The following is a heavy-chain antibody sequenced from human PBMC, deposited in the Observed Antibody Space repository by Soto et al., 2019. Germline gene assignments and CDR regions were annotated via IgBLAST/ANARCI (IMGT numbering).Heavy chain of an antibody. J-gene: IGHJ4*02. CDR1: GFTFSDFY. V-gene: IGHV3-48*01. D-gene: IGHD1-1*01. CDR3: ARRNALEY. Sequence: EVQLVESGGGLVQPGGSLRLSCVVSGFTFSDFYMNWVRQAPGKGLEWISYISSSGTTIYYADSVKGRFTISRDNAKRSLYLQMDSLRVEDTAVYYCARRNALEYWCQGTLVTVSS. CDR2: ISSSGTTI.